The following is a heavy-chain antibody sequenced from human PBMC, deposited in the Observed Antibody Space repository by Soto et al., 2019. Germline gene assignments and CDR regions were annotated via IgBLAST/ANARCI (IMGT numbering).Heavy chain of an antibody. CDR3: ARDSHYYDSSGYSY. CDR1: GFTFSSYA. CDR2: ISYDGSNK. D-gene: IGHD3-22*01. J-gene: IGHJ4*02. V-gene: IGHV3-30-3*01. Sequence: QVQLVESGGGVVQPGRSLRLSCAASGFTFSSYAMHWVRQAPGKGLEWVAVISYDGSNKYYPDSVKGRFTISRDNSKNTLYLQMNSLRAEDTAVYYCARDSHYYDSSGYSYWGQGTLVTVSS.